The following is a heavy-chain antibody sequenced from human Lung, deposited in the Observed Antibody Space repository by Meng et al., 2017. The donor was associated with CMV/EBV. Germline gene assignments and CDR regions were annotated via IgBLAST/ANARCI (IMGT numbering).Heavy chain of an antibody. CDR1: GYTFTSSS. V-gene: IGHV7-4-1*01. CDR3: ARGNGWRFDY. J-gene: IGHJ4*02. Sequence: QVPAVPFGSEVKKRGDSGKVSCQAAGYTFTSSSMNWVRHAPGQGLEWMGWININTGNPTYAQGFTGRFVFSLDTSVSTAYLQIDSLKADDTAVYYCARGNGWRFDYWGQGTLVTVSS. CDR2: ININTGNP. D-gene: IGHD6-19*01.